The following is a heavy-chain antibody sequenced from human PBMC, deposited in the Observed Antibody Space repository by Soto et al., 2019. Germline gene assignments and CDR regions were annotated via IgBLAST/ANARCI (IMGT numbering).Heavy chain of an antibody. CDR2: IYYSGST. Sequence: SETLSLTCTVSGGSISSGDYYWSWIRQPPGKGLEWIGYIYYSGSTYYNPSLKSRVTISVDTSKNQFSLKLSSVTAADTAVYYCARGADYYDSSGYSAWGQGTLVTVSS. CDR1: GGSISSGDYY. CDR3: ARGADYYDSSGYSA. J-gene: IGHJ5*02. V-gene: IGHV4-30-4*01. D-gene: IGHD3-22*01.